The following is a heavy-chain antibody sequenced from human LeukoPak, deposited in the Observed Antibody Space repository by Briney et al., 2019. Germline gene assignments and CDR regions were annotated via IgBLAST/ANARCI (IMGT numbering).Heavy chain of an antibody. CDR1: GFTFSSYS. Sequence: PGGSLRLSCAASGFTFSSYSMNWVSQAPGKGLEWVSYISSSSSTIYYADSVKGRFTISRDNAKNSLYLQMNSLRAEDTAVYYCARELGYWGQGTLVTVSS. CDR3: ARELGY. V-gene: IGHV3-48*04. CDR2: ISSSSSTI. D-gene: IGHD3-16*01. J-gene: IGHJ4*02.